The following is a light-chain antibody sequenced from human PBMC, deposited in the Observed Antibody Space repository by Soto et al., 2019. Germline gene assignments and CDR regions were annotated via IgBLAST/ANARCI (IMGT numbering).Light chain of an antibody. V-gene: IGKV3-15*01. CDR2: GAS. CDR1: QSVSSK. Sequence: EIVMTQSPATLSVSPGERATLSCRASQSVSSKLAWYQQKLGQAPRLLIHGASTRATGIPARFSGSGSGTEFTLTISSLQSEDFAVYYCQQYNNWPRTFGQGTNVDIK. CDR3: QQYNNWPRT. J-gene: IGKJ1*01.